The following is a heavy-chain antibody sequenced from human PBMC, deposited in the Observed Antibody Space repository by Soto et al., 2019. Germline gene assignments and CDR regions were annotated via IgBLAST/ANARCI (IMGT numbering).Heavy chain of an antibody. Sequence: QGQLVESGGGVVQPGRSLRLSCAASGFAFGSYGMHWVRQTPGKGLEWVAVLGFDGGGRYYADSVKGRFTITRDNSKNTLYRQMDSLRAEDTAVYYCAREPVGPDYAMDVWGQGTTVTVSS. D-gene: IGHD1-26*01. CDR3: AREPVGPDYAMDV. J-gene: IGHJ6*02. V-gene: IGHV3-33*01. CDR2: LGFDGGGR. CDR1: GFAFGSYG.